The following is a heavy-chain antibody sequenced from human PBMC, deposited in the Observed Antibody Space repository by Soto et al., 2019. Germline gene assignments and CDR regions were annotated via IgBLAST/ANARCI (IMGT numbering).Heavy chain of an antibody. CDR3: ARDPFVDYSVCIGYYGLAV. CDR2: IIPMYGSR. Sequence: QVQLVQSGAEVKKPGSSVRVSCKASGGTFSTHAISWVRQAPGRGPEWIGGIIPMYGSRKYARNFQGRVTMIADASTNTASMELGSLRSEDSAVYYCARDPFVDYSVCIGYYGLAVLGEWTTVTVSS. V-gene: IGHV1-69*01. J-gene: IGHJ6*02. CDR1: GGTFSTHA. D-gene: IGHD3-3*01.